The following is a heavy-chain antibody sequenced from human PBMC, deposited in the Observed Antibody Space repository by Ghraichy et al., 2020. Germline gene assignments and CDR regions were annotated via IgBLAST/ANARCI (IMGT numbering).Heavy chain of an antibody. V-gene: IGHV4-34*01. D-gene: IGHD6-19*01. Sequence: GSLRLSCAVYGGSFSGYYWSWIRQPPGKGLTWIGEINDSGSTNYNPSLKSRVTISVDTSKNQFSLKVHSVTAADTAVYYCTRARVEFTSGPNWFDPWGQGTLVTVSS. CDR2: INDSGST. CDR3: TRARVEFTSGPNWFDP. CDR1: GGSFSGYY. J-gene: IGHJ5*02.